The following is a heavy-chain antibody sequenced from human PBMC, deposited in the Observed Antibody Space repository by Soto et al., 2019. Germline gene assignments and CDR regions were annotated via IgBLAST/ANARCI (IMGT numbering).Heavy chain of an antibody. Sequence: GGSLRLSCAASGFTFSNFAMNWVRQAPGKGLEWISYISSSVSTIYYADSVKGRFTISRDNAKKSLYLQMNSLRAEDTGVYYCARAGYSYGSGSPWDYWGQGTMVTVSS. V-gene: IGHV3-48*03. D-gene: IGHD3-10*01. J-gene: IGHJ4*02. CDR2: ISSSVSTI. CDR1: GFTFSNFA. CDR3: ARAGYSYGSGSPWDY.